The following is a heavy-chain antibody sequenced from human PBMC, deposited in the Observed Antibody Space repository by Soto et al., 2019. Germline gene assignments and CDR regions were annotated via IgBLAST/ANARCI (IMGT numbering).Heavy chain of an antibody. CDR3: ARHFFGAATPSADFDY. CDR1: GGSISSYY. Sequence: SETLSLTCTVSGGSISSYYWSWIRLPPGKGLEWIGYIYYSGSTNYNPSLKSRVTISVDTSKNQFSLKLSSVTAADTAVYYCARHFFGAATPSADFDYWGQGTLVTVSS. J-gene: IGHJ4*02. V-gene: IGHV4-59*08. CDR2: IYYSGST. D-gene: IGHD2-15*01.